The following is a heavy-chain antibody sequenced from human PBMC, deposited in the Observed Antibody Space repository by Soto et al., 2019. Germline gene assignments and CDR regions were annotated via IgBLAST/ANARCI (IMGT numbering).Heavy chain of an antibody. V-gene: IGHV4-4*02. D-gene: IGHD2-21*01. J-gene: IGHJ6*02. CDR1: GGSISSSNW. CDR2: IYHSGST. Sequence: QVQLQESGPGLVKPSGTLSLTCAVSGGSISSSNWWSWVRQPPGKGLEWIREIYHSGSTNYNPSLKSPVTISVDKSKHPFSLKLSSVTAADTAVYYCASRLWTYGMDVWGQGTTVTVSS. CDR3: ASRLWTYGMDV.